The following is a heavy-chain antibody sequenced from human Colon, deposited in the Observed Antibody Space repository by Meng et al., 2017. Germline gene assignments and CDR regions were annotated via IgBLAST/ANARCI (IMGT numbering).Heavy chain of an antibody. CDR2: INHRGST. J-gene: IGHJ4*02. CDR1: GGSFSGYY. Sequence: VQLQQWGAGLLKPSETLSLTCSVHGGSFSGYYWSWFRQPPGKGLECFGEINHRGSTNYNPSLKRRVTISVDTSNSQFSLNLSSVTAADTAVFYCARRDYFDYWGQGTLVTVSS. V-gene: IGHV4-34*01. CDR3: ARRDYFDY.